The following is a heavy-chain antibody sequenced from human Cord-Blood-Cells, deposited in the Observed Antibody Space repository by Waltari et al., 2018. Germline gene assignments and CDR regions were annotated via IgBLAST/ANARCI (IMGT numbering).Heavy chain of an antibody. Sequence: QVQLQQWGAGLLKPSETLSLTCAVYGGSFSGYYWSWIRQPPGKGLEWIGEINHSGSTNYNPSLKSRVTISVDTSKNQFSLKLSSVTAADTAVYYGARGPRITIFGVVTPRGFDYWGQGTLVTVSS. D-gene: IGHD3-3*01. V-gene: IGHV4-34*01. CDR1: GGSFSGYY. J-gene: IGHJ4*02. CDR3: ARGPRITIFGVVTPRGFDY. CDR2: INHSGST.